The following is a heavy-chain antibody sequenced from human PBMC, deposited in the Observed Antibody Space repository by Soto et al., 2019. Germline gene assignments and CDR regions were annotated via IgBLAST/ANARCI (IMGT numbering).Heavy chain of an antibody. CDR2: IIPIFGTA. CDR3: ARARQPLGYCSSTSCYKGNYYYYGMDV. Sequence: ASVKVSCNASGGTFSCYAISWVRQAPGQGLECMGGIIPIFGTASYAQKFQGRVTITADESTSTAYMELSSLRSEDTAVYYCARARQPLGYCSSTSCYKGNYYYYGMDVWGQGTTVTVSS. J-gene: IGHJ6*02. V-gene: IGHV1-69*01. D-gene: IGHD2-2*01. CDR1: GGTFSCYA.